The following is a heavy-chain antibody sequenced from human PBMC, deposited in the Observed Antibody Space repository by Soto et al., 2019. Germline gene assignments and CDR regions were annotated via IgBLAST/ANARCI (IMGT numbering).Heavy chain of an antibody. D-gene: IGHD1-26*01. Sequence: GGSLRLSCSASGFTFSSYAMHWVRQAPGKGLEYVSAISSNGGSTYYADSVKGRFTISRDNSKNTLYLQMSSLRAEDTAVYYCVKGILVGATIFDYWGQGTLVTVSS. CDR3: VKGILVGATIFDY. CDR1: GFTFSSYA. V-gene: IGHV3-64D*08. J-gene: IGHJ4*02. CDR2: ISSNGGST.